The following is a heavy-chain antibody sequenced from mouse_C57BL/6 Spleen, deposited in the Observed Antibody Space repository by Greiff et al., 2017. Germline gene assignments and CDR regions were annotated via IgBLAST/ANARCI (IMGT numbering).Heavy chain of an antibody. D-gene: IGHD1-1*01. Sequence: EVKVEESGGGLVQPGGSLSLSCAASGFTFTDYYMSWVRQPPGKALEWLGFIRNKANGYTTEYSASVKGRFTISRDNSQSILYLQMNALRAEDSATYYCARCDPSYYYGSSPWYFDVWGTGTTVTVSS. CDR3: ARCDPSYYYGSSPWYFDV. V-gene: IGHV7-3*01. J-gene: IGHJ1*03. CDR1: GFTFTDYY. CDR2: IRNKANGYTT.